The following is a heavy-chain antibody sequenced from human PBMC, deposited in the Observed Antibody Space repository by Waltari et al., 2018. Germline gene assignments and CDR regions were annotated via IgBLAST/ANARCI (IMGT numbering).Heavy chain of an antibody. D-gene: IGHD4-4*01. Sequence: EVQLVQSGAEVKKPGESLKISCKGSGYSFTSYWIGWVRPMPGKGLEWMGIIYPGDSDTRYSPSFQGQVTISADKSISTAYLQWSSLKASDTAMYYCARRGYSNYSYYYMDVWGKGTTVTVSS. J-gene: IGHJ6*03. CDR3: ARRGYSNYSYYYMDV. CDR2: IYPGDSDT. V-gene: IGHV5-51*01. CDR1: GYSFTSYW.